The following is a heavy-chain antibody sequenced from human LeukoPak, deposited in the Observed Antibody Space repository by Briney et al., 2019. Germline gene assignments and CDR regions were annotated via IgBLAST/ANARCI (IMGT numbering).Heavy chain of an antibody. J-gene: IGHJ5*02. CDR3: VKDLRHRSSCNCYGWFDP. V-gene: IGHV3-23*01. Sequence: GGSLRLSCAASGFTFGAYAMSWVRQAPGKWPEWVSAISPSGDNLYYADSVKGRFTISRDNSKKTLYLQMNSLRVEDTAIYYCVKDLRHRSSCNCYGWFDPWGQGTLVTVSS. D-gene: IGHD1-1*01. CDR2: ISPSGDNL. CDR1: GFTFGAYA.